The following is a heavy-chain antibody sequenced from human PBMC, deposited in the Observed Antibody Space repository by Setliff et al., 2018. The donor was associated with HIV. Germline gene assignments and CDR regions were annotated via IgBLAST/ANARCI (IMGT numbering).Heavy chain of an antibody. CDR2: MYTSGST. CDR3: ARSIHGGGSEPFDT. J-gene: IGHJ5*02. D-gene: IGHD3-10*01. V-gene: IGHV4-61*02. Sequence: PSETLSLTCTVSGGSISSDSYYWSWIRQPAGKGLEWIGRMYTSGSTNYNPSLKSRVTTSVDTSKRQFSLKLSSVTAADTAVYYCARSIHGGGSEPFDTWGQGILVTVSS. CDR1: GGSISSDSYY.